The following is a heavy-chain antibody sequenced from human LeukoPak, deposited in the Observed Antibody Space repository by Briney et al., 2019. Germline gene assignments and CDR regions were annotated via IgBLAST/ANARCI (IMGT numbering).Heavy chain of an antibody. Sequence: SETLSLTCTVSGGSISSYYWSWIRQPPGKGLEWIGYIYYSGSTNYNPSLKSRVTISVETSKNQFSLKLSSVTAADTAVYYCARGPAHYYDSSGHLNDAFDIWGQGTMVTVSS. J-gene: IGHJ3*02. CDR2: IYYSGST. D-gene: IGHD3-22*01. CDR1: GGSISSYY. CDR3: ARGPAHYYDSSGHLNDAFDI. V-gene: IGHV4-59*01.